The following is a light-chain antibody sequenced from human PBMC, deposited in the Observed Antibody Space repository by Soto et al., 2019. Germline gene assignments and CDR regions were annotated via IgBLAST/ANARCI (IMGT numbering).Light chain of an antibody. V-gene: IGKV3-15*01. CDR1: QSVSRN. J-gene: IGKJ5*01. Sequence: EIVMTQSPATLSVSPGDIATLSCRASQSVSRNLAWYQQRPGQAPRLLISGASTRATGIAARFSGSGSGREFTLTISSLQSEDSALYYCQQYSNWPTCGQGTRREIK. CDR3: QQYSNWPT. CDR2: GAS.